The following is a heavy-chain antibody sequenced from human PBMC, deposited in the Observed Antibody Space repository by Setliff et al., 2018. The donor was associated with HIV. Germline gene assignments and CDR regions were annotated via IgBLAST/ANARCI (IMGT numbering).Heavy chain of an antibody. CDR1: GGSFSDYS. Sequence: SAPLSLTCAVYGGSFSDYSWTWIRRSPGKGLEWIGEIYHGGRADYNPSLTSRVTMSVDSSKKQFSLRLSSVDAADTAVYYCARGRCSGGTCSGRYSYLHIDVWGKGTTVTVSS. CDR2: IYHGGRA. V-gene: IGHV4-34*01. CDR3: ARGRCSGGTCSGRYSYLHIDV. D-gene: IGHD2-15*01. J-gene: IGHJ6*03.